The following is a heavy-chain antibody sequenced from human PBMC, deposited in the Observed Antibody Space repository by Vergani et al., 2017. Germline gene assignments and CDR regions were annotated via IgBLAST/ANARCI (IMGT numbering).Heavy chain of an antibody. V-gene: IGHV3-30-3*01. CDR2: ISYDGSNK. CDR1: GFTFSSYA. CDR3: ARDRCGSGSYCHYYYGMDV. D-gene: IGHD3-10*01. Sequence: QVQLVESGGGVVQPGRSLRLSCAASGFTFSSYAMHWVRQAPGKGLEWVAVISYDGSNKYYADSVKGRFTISRDNSKTTLYLQMNSLRAEDTAVYYCARDRCGSGSYCHYYYGMDVWGQGTTVTVSS. J-gene: IGHJ6*02.